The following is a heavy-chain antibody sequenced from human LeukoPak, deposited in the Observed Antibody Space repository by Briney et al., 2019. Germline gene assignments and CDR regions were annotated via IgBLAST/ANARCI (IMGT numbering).Heavy chain of an antibody. CDR3: ARDRIVVVPAVTSNRIDYYYYGMDV. J-gene: IGHJ6*04. D-gene: IGHD2-2*01. V-gene: IGHV4-61*01. Sequence: SETLSLTCTVSGGSVSSGSYYWSWIRQPPGKGLEWIGYIYYSGSTNYNPSLKSRVTISVDTSKNQFSLKLSSVTAADTAVYYCARDRIVVVPAVTSNRIDYYYYGMDVWGKGTTVTVSS. CDR1: GGSVSSGSYY. CDR2: IYYSGST.